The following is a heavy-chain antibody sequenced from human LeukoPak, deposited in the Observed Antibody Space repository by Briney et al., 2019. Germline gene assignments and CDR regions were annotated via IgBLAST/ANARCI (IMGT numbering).Heavy chain of an antibody. Sequence: PGRSLRLSCAASGFTFSSYGMHWVRQAPGKGLEWVAVISYDGSNKYYADSVKGRFTISRDNSKNTLYLQMNSLRAEDTAVYYCARDRGDYVFDYWGQGTLVTVSS. CDR3: ARDRGDYVFDY. CDR1: GFTFSSYG. CDR2: ISYDGSNK. V-gene: IGHV3-30*03. J-gene: IGHJ4*02. D-gene: IGHD4-17*01.